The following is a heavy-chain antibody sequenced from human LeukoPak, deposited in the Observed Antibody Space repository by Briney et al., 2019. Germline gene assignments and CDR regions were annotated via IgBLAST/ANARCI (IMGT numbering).Heavy chain of an antibody. CDR1: GGSCSGYY. V-gene: IGHV4-34*04. CDR3: ARGDSYGPVWY. D-gene: IGHD5-18*01. CDR2: INHSGTT. J-gene: IGHJ4*02. Sequence: SETLSRTGAVYGGSCSGYYWRWIRQPPGQEREWIGEINHSGTTNDKPSLRSRATISVDASKNEFSVKRSSVTAAAAVVYYCARGDSYGPVWYWGQGTLVTISS.